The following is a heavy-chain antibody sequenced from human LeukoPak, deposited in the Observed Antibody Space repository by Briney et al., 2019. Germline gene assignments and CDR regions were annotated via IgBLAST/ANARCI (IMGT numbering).Heavy chain of an antibody. J-gene: IGHJ6*03. Sequence: SETLSLTCTVSGDSFSYFYWSWIRQPPGKGLEWIGYIYNSGSTNYNPSLKSRVTISLDTSKNQFSLRLSSVTAADTAVYYCARGDGVHYYYYYYYMDVWGKGTTVTVSS. CDR2: IYNSGST. CDR3: ARGDGVHYYYYYYYMDV. D-gene: IGHD4-17*01. V-gene: IGHV4-59*12. CDR1: GDSFSYFY.